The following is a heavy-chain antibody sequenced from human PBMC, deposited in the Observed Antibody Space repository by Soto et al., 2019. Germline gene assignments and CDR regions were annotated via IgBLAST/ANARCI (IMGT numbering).Heavy chain of an antibody. CDR3: ASEVDTASAPDYYNGLDV. Sequence: QVQLQESGPGLVKPSQTLSLTCTVSGASISSGDYYWSWIRQPPGKGLEWIGYIYYSGSTYYNPSLKSRVAISVASPENQFSLRPSSVTAAATAVYYCASEVDTASAPDYYNGLDVWGQGTTVTVSS. D-gene: IGHD5-18*01. CDR2: IYYSGST. J-gene: IGHJ6*02. V-gene: IGHV4-30-4*01. CDR1: GASISSGDYY.